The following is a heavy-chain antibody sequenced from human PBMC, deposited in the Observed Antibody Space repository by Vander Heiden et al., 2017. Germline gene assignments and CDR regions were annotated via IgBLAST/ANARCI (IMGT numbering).Heavy chain of an antibody. CDR3: ARDKGRHSSSFPFWFDP. V-gene: IGHV3-7*01. D-gene: IGHD6-6*01. CDR2: IKQDGSEK. J-gene: IGHJ5*02. Sequence: EVQLVESGGGLVQPGGSLRLSCAASGFTFSSYWMSWVRQAPGKGLEWVANIKQDGSEKYYVDSVKCRFTISRDNAKNSLYLQMNSLRAEDTAVYYCARDKGRHSSSFPFWFDPWGQGTLVTVSS. CDR1: GFTFSSYW.